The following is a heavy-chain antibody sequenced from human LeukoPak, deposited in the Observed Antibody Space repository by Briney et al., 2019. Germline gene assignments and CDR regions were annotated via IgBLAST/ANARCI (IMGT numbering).Heavy chain of an antibody. Sequence: PSETLSLTCAVYGGSFSGYYWSWIRQPPGKGLEWIGEINHSGSTNYNPSLKSRVTISVDTSKNQFSLKLSSVTAADTAVYYCARGAKAQCGGDCLDYRGQGTLVTVSS. D-gene: IGHD2-21*02. J-gene: IGHJ4*02. CDR3: ARGAKAQCGGDCLDY. CDR1: GGSFSGYY. V-gene: IGHV4-34*01. CDR2: INHSGST.